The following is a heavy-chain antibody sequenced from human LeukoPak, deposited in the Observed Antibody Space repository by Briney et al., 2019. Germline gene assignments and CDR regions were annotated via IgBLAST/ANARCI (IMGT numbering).Heavy chain of an antibody. J-gene: IGHJ4*02. V-gene: IGHV3-30*02. CDR1: GFSFSGYG. CDR3: AKDYNNGFDY. Sequence: GGSLRLSCAASGFSFSGYGMHWVRQAPGKGLEWVTFIRHDGSTKSYADSVKGRFTIARDNSKNTLYLQVNSLRAEDTAVYFCAKDYNNGFDYWGQGALVTVSS. CDR2: IRHDGSTK. D-gene: IGHD1-14*01.